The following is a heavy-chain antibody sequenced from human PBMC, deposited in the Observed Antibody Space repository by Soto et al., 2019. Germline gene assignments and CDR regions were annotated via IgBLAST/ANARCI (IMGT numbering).Heavy chain of an antibody. CDR1: GFPRCTNGLG. D-gene: IGHD6-13*01. CDR2: IFWDDDK. V-gene: IGHV2-5*02. J-gene: IGHJ4*02. CDR3: ANRTLKAYSSSWYV. Sequence: QITLKESGPSLAQPTQTLTVSCAFSGFPRCTNGLGVAWIRQSPRKALEWLAVIFWDDDKGYTPSLKSRLSITQDTSKNPQVRTMASMDPVDTATYYCANRTLKAYSSSWYVWRQRTLVTVSS.